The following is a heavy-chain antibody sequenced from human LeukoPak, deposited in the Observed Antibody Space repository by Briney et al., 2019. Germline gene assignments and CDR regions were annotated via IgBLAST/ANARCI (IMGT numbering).Heavy chain of an antibody. J-gene: IGHJ4*02. V-gene: IGHV4-59*08. CDR2: IHYSGST. D-gene: IGHD2/OR15-2a*01. Sequence: PSETLSLTCTVSGGSIFSYYWSWIRQSPGKGLEWIAYIHYSGSTNYNPSLESRVTIAADPSKNQFSLELRSVTAADTAVYYCARHARNSIDFPLDYWGQGTLVTVSS. CDR1: GGSIFSYY. CDR3: ARHARNSIDFPLDY.